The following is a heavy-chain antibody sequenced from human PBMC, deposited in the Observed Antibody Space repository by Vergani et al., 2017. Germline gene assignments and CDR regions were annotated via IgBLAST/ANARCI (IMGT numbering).Heavy chain of an antibody. V-gene: IGHV3-30*04. CDR3: AKDFEFIAAAGTSGFD. CDR2: ISYDGSKK. D-gene: IGHD6-13*01. J-gene: IGHJ4*02. Sequence: QVQLVESGGGVVQPGRSLRLSCAASGFTFSSYAMHWVRQAPGKGLEWVAVISYDGSKKYYADSVKGRFTISRDNSKNTLYLQMNSLRAEDTAVYYCAKDFEFIAAAGTSGFDWGQGTLVTVSS. CDR1: GFTFSSYA.